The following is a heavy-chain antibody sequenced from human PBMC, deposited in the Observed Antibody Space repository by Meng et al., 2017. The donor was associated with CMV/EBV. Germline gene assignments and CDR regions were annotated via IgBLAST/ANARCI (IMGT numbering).Heavy chain of an antibody. CDR3: ARNYYGSGSWFDP. CDR2: ISAYNGNT. D-gene: IGHD3-10*01. Sequence: HVHVVQSGAGVKKPWASVKVSGKAYGYTFTSYGISWVRQAPGQGLEWMGWISAYNGNTNYAQKLQGRVTMTTDTSTSTAYMELRSLRSDDTAVYYCARNYYGSGSWFDPWGQGTLVTVSS. J-gene: IGHJ5*02. V-gene: IGHV1-18*01. CDR1: GYTFTSYG.